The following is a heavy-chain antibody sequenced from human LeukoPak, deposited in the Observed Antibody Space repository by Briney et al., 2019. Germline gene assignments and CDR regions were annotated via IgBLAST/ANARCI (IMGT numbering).Heavy chain of an antibody. CDR1: GGSISSYY. V-gene: IGHV4-4*07. CDR2: IYTSGST. D-gene: IGHD3-10*01. CDR3: ARSSGTFGAEFDY. Sequence: SETLSLTCTVSGGSISSYYWSWIRQPAGNGLERIGRIYTSGSTNYNPSLKSRVTMSLHTSKNQFSLKLSSVTAADTAVYYCARSSGTFGAEFDYWGQGTLVTVSS. J-gene: IGHJ4*02.